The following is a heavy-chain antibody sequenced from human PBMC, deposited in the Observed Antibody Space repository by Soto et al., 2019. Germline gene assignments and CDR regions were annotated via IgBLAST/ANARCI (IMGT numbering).Heavy chain of an antibody. J-gene: IGHJ5*02. CDR1: GGSFSGYY. Sequence: PSETLSLTCAVSGGSFSGYYWSWFRQPPGQGMEWIGYIYSSGSTNYNPSVKSRVTISVDTSKNQFSLKLSSVTAADPAVYYCARSGVGVVAVSFDPWGQGTLVTVSS. CDR3: ARSGVGVVAVSFDP. CDR2: IYSSGST. D-gene: IGHD2-15*01. V-gene: IGHV4-59*01.